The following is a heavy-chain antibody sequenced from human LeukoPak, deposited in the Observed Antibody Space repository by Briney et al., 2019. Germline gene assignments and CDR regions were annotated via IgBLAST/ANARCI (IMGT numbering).Heavy chain of an antibody. Sequence: GGSLRLSCAASGFTFSSYEMNWVRQAPGRGLEWVSYIGNTGRNIYYADSVQGRFTISKDNAKNSLYLQMNSLRAEDTAIYYCVRGDRYFFDFWGQGTLVTVSS. V-gene: IGHV3-48*03. J-gene: IGHJ4*02. CDR2: IGNTGRNI. D-gene: IGHD1-14*01. CDR1: GFTFSSYE. CDR3: VRGDRYFFDF.